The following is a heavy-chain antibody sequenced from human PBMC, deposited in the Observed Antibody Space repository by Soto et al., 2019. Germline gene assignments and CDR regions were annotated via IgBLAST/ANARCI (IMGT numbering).Heavy chain of an antibody. Sequence: ASVKVSCKASGYTFTSYGISWVRQAPGQGLEWMGWTSAYNGNTNYAQKLQGRVTMTTDTSTSTAYMELRSLRSDDTAVYYCARQADYYGSGSYYNSLDAFDIWGQGTMVTVSS. D-gene: IGHD3-10*01. CDR2: TSAYNGNT. CDR3: ARQADYYGSGSYYNSLDAFDI. CDR1: GYTFTSYG. V-gene: IGHV1-18*04. J-gene: IGHJ3*02.